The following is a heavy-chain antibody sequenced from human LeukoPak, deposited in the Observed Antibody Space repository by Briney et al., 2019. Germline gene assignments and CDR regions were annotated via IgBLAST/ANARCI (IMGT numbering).Heavy chain of an antibody. CDR2: ISGSGGST. J-gene: IGHJ6*03. V-gene: IGHV3-23*01. CDR3: AKVGSLVYAIYYYYYMDV. D-gene: IGHD2-8*01. Sequence: PGGSLRLSCAASGFTFSSYAMSWVRQAPGKGLEWVSAISGSGGSTYYADSVKGWFTISRDNSKNTLYLQMNSLRAEDTAVYYCAKVGSLVYAIYYYYYMDVWGKGTTVTVSS. CDR1: GFTFSSYA.